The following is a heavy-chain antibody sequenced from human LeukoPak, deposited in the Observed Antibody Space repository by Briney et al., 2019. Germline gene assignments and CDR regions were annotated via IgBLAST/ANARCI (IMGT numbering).Heavy chain of an antibody. V-gene: IGHV3-21*01. CDR3: ARDFAGDDYGDYIGWFDP. J-gene: IGHJ5*02. Sequence: GGSLRLSCAASGFTFSSYSMSWVRQAPGKGLEWVSSISSSSSYIYYADSVKGRFTISRDNAKNSLYLQMNSLRAEDTAVYYCARDFAGDDYGDYIGWFDPWGQGTLVTVSS. D-gene: IGHD4-17*01. CDR2: ISSSSSYI. CDR1: GFTFSSYS.